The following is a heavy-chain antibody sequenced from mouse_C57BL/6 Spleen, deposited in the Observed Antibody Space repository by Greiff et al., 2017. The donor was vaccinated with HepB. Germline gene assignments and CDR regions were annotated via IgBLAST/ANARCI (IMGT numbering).Heavy chain of an antibody. Sequence: VKLMESGPGLVQPSQSLSITCTVSGFSLTSYGVHWVRQSPGKGLEWLGVIWSGGSTDYNAAFISRLSISKDNSKSQVFFKMNSLQADDTAIYYCARHEGDYAMDYWGQGTSVTVSS. V-gene: IGHV2-2*01. CDR3: ARHEGDYAMDY. D-gene: IGHD3-3*01. CDR1: GFSLTSYG. CDR2: IWSGGST. J-gene: IGHJ4*01.